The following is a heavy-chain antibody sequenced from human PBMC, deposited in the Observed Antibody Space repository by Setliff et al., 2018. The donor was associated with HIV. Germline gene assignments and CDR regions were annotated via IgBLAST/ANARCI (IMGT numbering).Heavy chain of an antibody. CDR2: IDPRDSET. Sequence: PGESLKISCKASGYTFTSNWIGWVRQVPGKGLEWMGIIDPRDSETRYSPSFEGQVTVSVDRSINTAYLHWSSLKASDTAMYYCAKGGGLSFRYHDWFVKIWGQGTLVTVSS. CDR3: AKGGGLSFRYHDWFVKI. J-gene: IGHJ3*02. V-gene: IGHV5-51*01. CDR1: GYTFTSNW. D-gene: IGHD3-9*01.